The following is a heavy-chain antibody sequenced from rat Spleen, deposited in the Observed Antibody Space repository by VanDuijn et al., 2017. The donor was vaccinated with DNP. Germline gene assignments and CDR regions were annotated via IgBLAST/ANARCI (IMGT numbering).Heavy chain of an antibody. CDR1: GYTFSTYY. D-gene: IGHD4-1*01. CDR3: ARGGQGVWFAS. V-gene: IGHV1-43*01. Sequence: QVQLQQSGAELAKPGPSVMISCRTSGYTFSTYYIGWIKQTTRQGLEYIGYINMGSGGTSYHEKFKGKATLTVDKSSSTAFMQLSSLTPDDSAVYYCARGGQGVWFASWGQGTLVTVSS. J-gene: IGHJ3*01. CDR2: INMGSGGT.